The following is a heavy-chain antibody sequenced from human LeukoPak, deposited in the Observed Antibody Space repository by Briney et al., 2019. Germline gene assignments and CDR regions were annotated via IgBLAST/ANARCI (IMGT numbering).Heavy chain of an antibody. V-gene: IGHV1-2*02. CDR2: INPNSGGT. D-gene: IGHD6-19*01. Sequence: ASVKVSCKASGYTFTGYYMHWVRQAPGQGLEWMGWINPNSGGTNYAQKFQGRVTMTRDTSISTAYMVLSRLRSDDTAVYYCARDQIAVAGTVNPWGQGTLVTVSS. J-gene: IGHJ5*02. CDR1: GYTFTGYY. CDR3: ARDQIAVAGTVNP.